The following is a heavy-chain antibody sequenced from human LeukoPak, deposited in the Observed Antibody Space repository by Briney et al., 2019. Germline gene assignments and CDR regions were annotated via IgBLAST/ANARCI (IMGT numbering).Heavy chain of an antibody. CDR1: GYTFTRYY. CDR2: INPNSGGR. D-gene: IGHD1/OR15-1a*01. CDR3: AKGGKPVWEHCLHL. V-gene: IGHV1-2*02. Sequence: ASRKVSCKASGYTFTRYYIHSVRQSRGQGVEGRRWINPNSGGRNYTQNFHARVTLTRDTSITAANMDLSRLRSLVPAIPSFAKGGKPVWEHCLHLWGQGTLVSVSS. J-gene: IGHJ5*02.